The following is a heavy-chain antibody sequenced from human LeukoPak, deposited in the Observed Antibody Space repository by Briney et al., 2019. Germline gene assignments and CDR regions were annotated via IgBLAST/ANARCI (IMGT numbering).Heavy chain of an antibody. CDR1: GYTFTSYA. J-gene: IGHJ4*02. CDR2: IKAGKGNT. V-gene: IGHV1-3*01. Sequence: ASVKVSCKASGYTFTSYAMHWVRQAPGHRLERMGWIKAGKGNTKYSQKFQGRVTITRDTSASAAYMELSSLRAEDTAVDCCARSDYDILTGYYDYWGQGTLVTVSS. D-gene: IGHD3-9*01. CDR3: ARSDYDILTGYYDY.